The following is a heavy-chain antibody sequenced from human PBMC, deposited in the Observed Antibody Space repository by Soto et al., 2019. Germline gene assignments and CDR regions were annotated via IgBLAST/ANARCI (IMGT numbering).Heavy chain of an antibody. V-gene: IGHV3-30-3*01. D-gene: IGHD4-17*01. CDR2: ISYDGSNK. CDR1: GFTFSSYA. CDR3: AREGVNIATVNPFDY. J-gene: IGHJ4*02. Sequence: GGSLRLSCAASGFTFSSYAMHWVRQAPGKGLEWVAVISYDGSNKYYADSVKGRFTISRDNSKNTLYLQMNSLRAEDTAVYYCAREGVNIATVNPFDYWGQGTLVTVSS.